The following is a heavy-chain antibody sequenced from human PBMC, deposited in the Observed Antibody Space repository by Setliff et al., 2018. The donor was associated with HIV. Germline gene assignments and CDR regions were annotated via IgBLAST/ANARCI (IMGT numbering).Heavy chain of an antibody. J-gene: IGHJ6*03. Sequence: EASVKVSCKASGYTFTSSGITWVRQAPGQGLEWMGWIGTYSGDTNYAQKFQGRVTMTTDTSTSTAYMELRSLISDDTAVYYCAREGLWFGDRGYYMDVWGTGTAVTV. D-gene: IGHD3-10*01. CDR1: GYTFTSSG. CDR3: AREGLWFGDRGYYMDV. CDR2: IGTYSGDT. V-gene: IGHV1-18*01.